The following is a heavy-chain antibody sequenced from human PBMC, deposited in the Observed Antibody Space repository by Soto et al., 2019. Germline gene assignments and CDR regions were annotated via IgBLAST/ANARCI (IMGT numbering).Heavy chain of an antibody. V-gene: IGHV4-4*02. CDR3: ARGPGRNYYDRSDHYGMDV. J-gene: IGHJ6*02. Sequence: SETLSLTCAVSGGSISSSNWWSWVRQPPGKGLEWIGEIYHSGSTNYNPSLKSRVTISVDKSKNQFSLKLSSVTAADTAVYYCARGPGRNYYDRSDHYGMDVWGQGTTVTVSS. CDR1: GGSISSSNW. CDR2: IYHSGST. D-gene: IGHD3-22*01.